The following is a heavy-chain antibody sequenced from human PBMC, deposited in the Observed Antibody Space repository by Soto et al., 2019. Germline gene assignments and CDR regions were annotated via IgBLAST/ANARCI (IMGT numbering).Heavy chain of an antibody. J-gene: IGHJ4*01. CDR2: MNPNSGNT. V-gene: IGHV1-8*01. CDR3: ARERGSREGDY. D-gene: IGHD1-26*01. Sequence: QVQLVQSGAEVKKPGASVKVSCKASGYTFTSYDIYWVRQATGQGLEWMGWMNPNSGNTGYAQKFQGRVTTTRNTSISTAYMALSSLSSEDTAVYYGARERGSREGDYWGQGTLVTVSS. CDR1: GYTFTSYD.